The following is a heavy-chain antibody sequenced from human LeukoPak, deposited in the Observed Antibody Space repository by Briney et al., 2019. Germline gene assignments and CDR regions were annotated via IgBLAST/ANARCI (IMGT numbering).Heavy chain of an antibody. Sequence: ASVKVSCKASGYTFISYGISWVRQAPGQGLEWMGWISAYTGNTNYAQKLQGRVTMTTDTSTSTAYMDLSSLRFDDTAVYYCARRSDNWFDPWGQGTLVTVSS. CDR1: GYTFISYG. CDR2: ISAYTGNT. V-gene: IGHV1-18*01. CDR3: ARRSDNWFDP. J-gene: IGHJ5*02.